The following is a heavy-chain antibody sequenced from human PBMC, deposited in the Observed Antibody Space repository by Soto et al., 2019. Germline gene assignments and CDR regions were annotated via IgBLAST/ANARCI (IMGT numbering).Heavy chain of an antibody. D-gene: IGHD3-22*01. Sequence: GGSLRLSCAASGFTFDDYGMSWVRQAPGKGLEWVSGINWNGGSTGYADSVKGRFTISRDNAKNSLYLQMNSLRAEDTALYYCARVVYYDSSGYPEYFQHWGQGTLVTVSS. J-gene: IGHJ1*01. CDR3: ARVVYYDSSGYPEYFQH. V-gene: IGHV3-20*04. CDR1: GFTFDDYG. CDR2: INWNGGST.